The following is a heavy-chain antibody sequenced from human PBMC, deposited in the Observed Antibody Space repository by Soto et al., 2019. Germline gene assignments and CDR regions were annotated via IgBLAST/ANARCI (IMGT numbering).Heavy chain of an antibody. CDR3: ARLGYYDILTGLDYYYYGMDV. J-gene: IGHJ6*02. Sequence: GESLKISCKGSGYSFTSYWISWVRQMPGKGLEWMGRIDPSDSYTNYSPSFQGHVTISADKSISTAYLQWSSLKASDTAMYYCARLGYYDILTGLDYYYYGMDVWGQGTTVTVSS. V-gene: IGHV5-10-1*01. CDR1: GYSFTSYW. CDR2: IDPSDSYT. D-gene: IGHD3-9*01.